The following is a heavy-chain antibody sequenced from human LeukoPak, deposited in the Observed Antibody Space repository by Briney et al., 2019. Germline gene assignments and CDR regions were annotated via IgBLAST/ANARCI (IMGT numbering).Heavy chain of an antibody. J-gene: IGHJ4*02. V-gene: IGHV3-23*01. CDR2: ISGSVGST. Sequence: GGSLRLSCAASGFTFSSYAMSCVRQAPGKGLEWVSAISGSVGSTYYADSVKGRFTISRDNSKNTLYLQMNSLRAEDTAVYYCAKGRVGATQNFDYWGQGTLVTVSS. D-gene: IGHD1-26*01. CDR3: AKGRVGATQNFDY. CDR1: GFTFSSYA.